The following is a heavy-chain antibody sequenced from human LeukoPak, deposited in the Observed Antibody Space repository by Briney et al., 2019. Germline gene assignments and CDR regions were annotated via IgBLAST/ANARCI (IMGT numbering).Heavy chain of an antibody. CDR2: FDPEDGKT. CDR1: GDTLSELS. Sequence: ASVKVSCKVSGDTLSELSMHWVRQAPGKGLEWMGGFDPEDGKTVYSQKLQGRVTMTEDTSTDTASMQLSSLTSEDTAVYYCTRSNWGSSGAFDFWGQGTMVTVSS. D-gene: IGHD7-27*01. J-gene: IGHJ3*01. V-gene: IGHV1-24*01. CDR3: TRSNWGSSGAFDF.